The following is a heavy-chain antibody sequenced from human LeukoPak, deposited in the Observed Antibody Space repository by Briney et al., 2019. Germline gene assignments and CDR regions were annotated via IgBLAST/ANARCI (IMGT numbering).Heavy chain of an antibody. J-gene: IGHJ4*02. CDR2: IYYSGTA. V-gene: IGHV4-30-4*01. CDR3: ARVNFDSSGYPDYYFDY. D-gene: IGHD3-22*01. CDR1: RGSISSGNDYY. Sequence: PSQTLSLTCTVSRGSISSGNDYYWSWIRQPPGKGLEWIGYIYYSGTAYYIPSLKSRVTISVDTSKNQFSLKLCSVTAADTAVYYCARVNFDSSGYPDYYFDYWGQGTLVTVSS.